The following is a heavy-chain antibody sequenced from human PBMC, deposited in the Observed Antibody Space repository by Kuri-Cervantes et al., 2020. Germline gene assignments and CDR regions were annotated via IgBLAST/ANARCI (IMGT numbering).Heavy chain of an antibody. Sequence: GESLKISCAASGFTFSSYAMSWVRLAPGKGLEWVSAISGSGGSTYHADSVKGRFTISRDNSKNTLYLQMNSLRAEDTAVYYCAKERTGRKSSGRFDYWGQGTLVTVSS. V-gene: IGHV3-23*01. J-gene: IGHJ4*02. CDR2: ISGSGGST. D-gene: IGHD1-26*01. CDR3: AKERTGRKSSGRFDY. CDR1: GFTFSSYA.